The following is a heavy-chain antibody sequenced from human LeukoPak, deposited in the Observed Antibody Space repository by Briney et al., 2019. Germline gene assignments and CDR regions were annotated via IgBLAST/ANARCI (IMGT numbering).Heavy chain of an antibody. CDR1: GFTVSSKY. V-gene: IGHV3-66*01. CDR2: IYSGGTT. J-gene: IGHJ4*02. Sequence: GGSLRLSCAASGFTVSSKYMNWVRQAPGKGLEWVSIIYSGGTTYYADSVKGRFTISRDNSKNTLYLQVNSLRAEDTAVYYCARDSSGYYYAQNYFHYWGQGTLVTVSS. CDR3: ARDSSGYYYAQNYFHY. D-gene: IGHD3-22*01.